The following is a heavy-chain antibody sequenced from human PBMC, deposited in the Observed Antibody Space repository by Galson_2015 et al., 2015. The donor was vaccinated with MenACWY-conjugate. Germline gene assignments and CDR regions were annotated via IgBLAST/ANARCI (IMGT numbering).Heavy chain of an antibody. Sequence: CAISGDSVSSYSATWSWIRQSPSRGVEWLGRTYHRSKRDSDYAASVKRRITITPDTSKNQFSLQLNTVTPEDAAVYYCARVPEMANPTRYYLDCMDVWGQGTPVTVSS. D-gene: IGHD5-24*01. J-gene: IGHJ6*02. CDR1: GDSVSSYSAT. CDR2: TYHRSKRDS. CDR3: ARVPEMANPTRYYLDCMDV. V-gene: IGHV6-1*01.